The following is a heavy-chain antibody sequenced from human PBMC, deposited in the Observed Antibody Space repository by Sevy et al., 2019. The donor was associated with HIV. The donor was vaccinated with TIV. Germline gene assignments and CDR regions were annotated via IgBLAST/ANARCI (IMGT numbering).Heavy chain of an antibody. CDR3: AKGGIAGTITEGRDAFDI. CDR2: ISGSGGST. V-gene: IGHV3-23*01. CDR1: GFTFSSYA. Sequence: GGSLSLSCAASGFTFSSYAMSWVRQAPGKGLEWVSAISGSGGSTYYADSVKGRFTISRDNSKNTLYLQMNSLRAEDTAVYYCAKGGIAGTITEGRDAFDIWGQGTMVTVSS. D-gene: IGHD6-13*01. J-gene: IGHJ3*02.